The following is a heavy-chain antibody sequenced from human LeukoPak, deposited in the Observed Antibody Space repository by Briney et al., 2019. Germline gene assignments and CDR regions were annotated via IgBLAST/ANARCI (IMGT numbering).Heavy chain of an antibody. D-gene: IGHD3-16*02. Sequence: GGSLRLSCAASGFTFSSYAMSWVRQAPGKGLEWVSAISGSGGSTYYADSVKGRFTISRDNSKNTLYLQMNSLRAEDTAVYYCAKDAPTDYDYVWGSYRDRFGGYFDYWGQGTLVTVSS. CDR1: GFTFSSYA. CDR2: ISGSGGST. CDR3: AKDAPTDYDYVWGSYRDRFGGYFDY. V-gene: IGHV3-23*01. J-gene: IGHJ4*02.